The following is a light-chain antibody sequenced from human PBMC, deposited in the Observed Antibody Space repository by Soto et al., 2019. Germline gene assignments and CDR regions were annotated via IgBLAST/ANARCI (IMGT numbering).Light chain of an antibody. CDR2: DAS. CDR3: QQFNSYGYT. CDR1: QGISSA. J-gene: IGKJ2*01. V-gene: IGKV1-13*02. Sequence: ALQLTQSPSSLSASVGDRVTITCRASQGISSALAWYQQKPGKAPKLLIYDASSLESGVPSRFSGSGSGTDFTLTISSLQPEDFATYYCQQFNSYGYTFGQGTKLEIK.